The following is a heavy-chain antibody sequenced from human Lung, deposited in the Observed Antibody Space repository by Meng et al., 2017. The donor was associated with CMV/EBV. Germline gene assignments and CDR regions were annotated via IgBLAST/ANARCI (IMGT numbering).Heavy chain of an antibody. J-gene: IGHJ6*02. CDR1: GGPVSSGSYY. V-gene: IGHV4-61*01. CDR3: ARLGGLRFAFWYGMDV. Sequence: SXTXSLXCTASGGPVSSGSYYWSWIRQPPGKGLEWIGYIYYSGSTNYNPSLKSRVTISVDTSKNQFSLKLSSVTAADTAVYYCARLGGLRFAFWYGMDVWXQGTTVTVSS. CDR2: IYYSGST. D-gene: IGHD3-3*01.